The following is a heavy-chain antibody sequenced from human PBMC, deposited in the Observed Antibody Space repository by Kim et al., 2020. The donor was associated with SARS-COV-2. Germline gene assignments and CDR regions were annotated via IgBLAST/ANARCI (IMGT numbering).Heavy chain of an antibody. CDR3: ARTNDHGAY. D-gene: IGHD3-10*01. CDR1: GYSFSSYW. CDR2: IYPRDSDT. V-gene: IGHV5-51*01. J-gene: IGHJ4*02. Sequence: GESLKISWKGSGYSFSSYWIAWVRQMPGKGLEWMGIIYPRDSDTRYIPTFQGQITISVDKSISTAYLQWSSLKASDTAMYYCARTNDHGAYWGEGTLVTV.